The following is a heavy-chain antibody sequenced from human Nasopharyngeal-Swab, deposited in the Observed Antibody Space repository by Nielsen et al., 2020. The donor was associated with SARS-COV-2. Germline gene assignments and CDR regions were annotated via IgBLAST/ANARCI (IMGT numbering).Heavy chain of an antibody. D-gene: IGHD5-24*01. CDR2: TYYRSMWKN. CDR3: TRAFHGQDGSYLHMDV. Sequence: SQTLSLTCAISGDSVSDHRATWNWIRQSPSRGLEWLVRTYYRSMWKNDYLVAVKSRITINPDTSKNQFSLHLNSVTPEDTAVYYCTRAFHGQDGSYLHMDVWGKGTTVTVSS. CDR1: GDSVSDHRAT. V-gene: IGHV6-1*01. J-gene: IGHJ6*03.